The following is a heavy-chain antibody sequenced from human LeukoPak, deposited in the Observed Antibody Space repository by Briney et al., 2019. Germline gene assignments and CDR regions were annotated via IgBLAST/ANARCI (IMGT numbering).Heavy chain of an antibody. CDR2: MNPNSGST. Sequence: ASVKDSCKASGYTFTSYDINWVRQATGQGLEWMGWMNPNSGSTGYAQKFQGRVTITRNTSISTAYMELSGLRSEDTAVYYCARGRSKGYPYYFEYWGQGTLVTVSS. CDR3: ARGRSKGYPYYFEY. CDR1: GYTFTSYD. D-gene: IGHD5-12*01. V-gene: IGHV1-8*03. J-gene: IGHJ4*02.